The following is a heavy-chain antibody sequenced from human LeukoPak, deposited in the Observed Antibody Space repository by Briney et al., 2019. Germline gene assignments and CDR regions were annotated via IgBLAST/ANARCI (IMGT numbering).Heavy chain of an antibody. CDR2: ISGSGGST. CDR3: AKDTYDILTGDLDY. J-gene: IGHJ4*02. D-gene: IGHD3-9*01. CDR1: GFTFSSYA. Sequence: PGGSLRLSCAASGFTFSSYATSWVRQAPGKGLEWVSAISGSGGSTYYADSVKGRFTISRDNSKNTLYLQMNSLRAEDTAVYYCAKDTYDILTGDLDYWGQGTLVTVSS. V-gene: IGHV3-23*01.